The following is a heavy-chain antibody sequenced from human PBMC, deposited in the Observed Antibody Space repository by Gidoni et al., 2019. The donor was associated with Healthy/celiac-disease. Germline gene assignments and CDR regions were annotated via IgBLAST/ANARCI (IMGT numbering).Heavy chain of an antibody. CDR2: INHCGRT. J-gene: IGHJ4*02. D-gene: IGHD6-6*01. V-gene: IGHV4-34*01. CDR1: GGSFSGYY. Sequence: QVQLQQWGAGLLKPQETLSPTCAVYGGSFSGYYWSWIRQPTGKGLEWIGEINHCGRTNYNPSLKSRVTISVDTSQNQFSLKLSSGTAADTAVYYCAGDGGGGDSSSSFDYGGQGTLVTVSS. CDR3: AGDGGGGDSSSSFDY.